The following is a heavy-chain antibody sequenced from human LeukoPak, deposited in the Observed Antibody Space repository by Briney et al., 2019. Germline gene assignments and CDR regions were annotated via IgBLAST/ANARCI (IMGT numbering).Heavy chain of an antibody. V-gene: IGHV4-59*12. CDR2: IYYSGST. J-gene: IGHJ4*02. D-gene: IGHD5-18*01. Sequence: TSETLSLTCTVSGGSISSYYWSWIRQPPGKGLEWIGYIYYSGSTNYNPSLKSRVTISVDTSKNQFSLKLSSVTAADTAVYYCARERHTRIQLWLRPNYFDYWGQGTLVTVSS. CDR1: GGSISSYY. CDR3: ARERHTRIQLWLRPNYFDY.